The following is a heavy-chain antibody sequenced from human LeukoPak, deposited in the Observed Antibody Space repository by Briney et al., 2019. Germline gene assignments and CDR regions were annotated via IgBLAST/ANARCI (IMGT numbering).Heavy chain of an antibody. V-gene: IGHV3-48*04. CDR2: VSISSGTI. CDR3: ARDIRPYLGITEIPYDYVWGSYRPFDY. CDR1: GFTFSGHN. J-gene: IGHJ4*02. Sequence: PGGSLRLSCAASGFTFSGHNMNWVRQAPGKGLEWISFVSISSGTIYYADSVNGRFRISRDNAKSSLDLEMNSLRAEDTAVYYCARDIRPYLGITEIPYDYVWGSYRPFDYWGQGTLVTVSS. D-gene: IGHD3-16*02.